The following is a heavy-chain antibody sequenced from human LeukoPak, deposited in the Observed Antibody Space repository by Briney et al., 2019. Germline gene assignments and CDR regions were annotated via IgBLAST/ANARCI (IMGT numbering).Heavy chain of an antibody. Sequence: PSETLSLTCTASGGSISSYYWSWIRQPPGKGLEWIGEINHSGSTNYNPSLKSRVTISVDTSKNQFSLKLSSVTAADTAVYYCARESSNYDILTGYYPMAPFDYWGQGTLVTVSS. CDR2: INHSGST. V-gene: IGHV4-34*01. CDR1: GGSISSYY. J-gene: IGHJ4*02. D-gene: IGHD3-9*01. CDR3: ARESSNYDILTGYYPMAPFDY.